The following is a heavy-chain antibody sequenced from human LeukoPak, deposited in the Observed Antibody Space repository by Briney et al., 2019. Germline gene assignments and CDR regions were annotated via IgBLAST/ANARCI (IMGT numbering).Heavy chain of an antibody. CDR1: GGTISSHC. Sequence: SGTLSLTCTASGGTISSHCWSWIRQPPGKGLEWMGYIYYSGSTNYNPSVKSRVTISVDTSKNQFSLKLSSVTAADPAVYYCARAINYDFWSGYPLDVWGKGTTVTVSS. CDR2: IYYSGST. D-gene: IGHD3-3*01. CDR3: ARAINYDFWSGYPLDV. V-gene: IGHV4-59*11. J-gene: IGHJ6*04.